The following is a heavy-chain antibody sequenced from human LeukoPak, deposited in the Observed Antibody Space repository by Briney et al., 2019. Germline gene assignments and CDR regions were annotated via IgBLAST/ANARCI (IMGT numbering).Heavy chain of an antibody. D-gene: IGHD2-2*01. CDR2: ISSISSYI. CDR3: ARGDIVVVPAATDY. CDR1: GFTFSSYS. Sequence: GGSPRLSCAASGFTFSSYSMNWVRQAPGKGLEWVSSISSISSYIFYADSVKGRFTISRDNAKNSMYLQMNSLRAEDTAVYYCARGDIVVVPAATDYWGQGALLSVSS. V-gene: IGHV3-21*01. J-gene: IGHJ4*02.